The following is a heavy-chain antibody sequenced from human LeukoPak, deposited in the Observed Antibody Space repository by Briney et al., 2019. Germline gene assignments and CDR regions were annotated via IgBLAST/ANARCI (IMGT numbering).Heavy chain of an antibody. CDR1: GGSISSGGYS. V-gene: IGHV4-30-2*01. D-gene: IGHD4-17*01. CDR2: IYHSAIT. Sequence: SQTLSLTCAVSGGSISSGGYSWSWIRQPPGKGLEWIGYIYHSAITSYTPSLTSPVSISIDRSKTQFSLKLTSVTAADTAVYYCARAFYGDYFDYWGQGTLVTVSS. CDR3: ARAFYGDYFDY. J-gene: IGHJ4*02.